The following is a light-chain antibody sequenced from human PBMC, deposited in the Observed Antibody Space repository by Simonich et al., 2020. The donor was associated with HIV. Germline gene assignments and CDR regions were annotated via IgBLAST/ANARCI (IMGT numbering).Light chain of an antibody. Sequence: DIQMTQSPYSLSASVRDRVTITCRASQSISTYLNWYQQKPGKAPKLLIYAASSLQSGVPSRFSGIGSGTDFILTISSLQPEDFATYYCQQSFSTPFTFGPGTKVDIK. CDR3: QQSFSTPFT. V-gene: IGKV1-39*01. J-gene: IGKJ3*01. CDR1: QSISTY. CDR2: AAS.